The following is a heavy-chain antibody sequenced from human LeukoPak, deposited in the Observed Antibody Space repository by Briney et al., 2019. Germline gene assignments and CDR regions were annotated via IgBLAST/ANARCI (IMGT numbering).Heavy chain of an antibody. V-gene: IGHV3-23*01. CDR3: AKDGYTMIVVASPDY. D-gene: IGHD3-22*01. CDR1: GFTFSSYA. Sequence: GGSLRLSCAASGFTFSSYAMSWVRQAPGKGLKWISAISGSGGSTYYADSVKGRFTISRDNSKNTLYLQMNSLRAEDTAVYYCAKDGYTMIVVASPDYWGQGTLVTVSS. J-gene: IGHJ4*02. CDR2: ISGSGGST.